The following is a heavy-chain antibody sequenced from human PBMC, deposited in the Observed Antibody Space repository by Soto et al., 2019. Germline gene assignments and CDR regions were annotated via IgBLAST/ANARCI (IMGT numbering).Heavy chain of an antibody. V-gene: IGHV1-18*01. Sequence: ASVKVSCKASGYTFTSYGISWVRQAPGQGLEWMGWISPYNGNTNYAQKLQGRVTMTTDTSTNTAYMELRSLRSDDTAVYYCARSLIAVAGTPSDHWGQGTRVTVSS. J-gene: IGHJ4*02. CDR3: ARSLIAVAGTPSDH. CDR2: ISPYNGNT. CDR1: GYTFTSYG. D-gene: IGHD6-19*01.